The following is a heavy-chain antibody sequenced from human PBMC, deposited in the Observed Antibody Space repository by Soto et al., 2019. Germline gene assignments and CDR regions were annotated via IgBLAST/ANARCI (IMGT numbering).Heavy chain of an antibody. Sequence: QVQLVQSGAEVKESGASVKVSCKASGYTFTGHYIHWVRQAPGQGFEWVGEIGPKNGDTRYAQKFQGRVAMTKDSSITTVYMELINLSPDDTAVYYCGRGRSGELVVFYWGQGTLVTVHS. D-gene: IGHD1-7*01. J-gene: IGHJ4*02. CDR1: GYTFTGHY. CDR3: GRGRSGELVVFY. CDR2: IGPKNGDT. V-gene: IGHV1-2*02.